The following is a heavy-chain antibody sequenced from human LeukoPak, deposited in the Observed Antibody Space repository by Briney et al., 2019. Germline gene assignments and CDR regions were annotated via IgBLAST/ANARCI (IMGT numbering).Heavy chain of an antibody. Sequence: PSGTLSLTCAVYGGSFSGYYWSWIRQPPGKGLEWIGEINHSGSTNYNPSLKSRVTISVDTSKNQFSLKLSSVTAADTAVYYCASYDILTGNIDYWGQGTLVTVSS. J-gene: IGHJ4*02. D-gene: IGHD3-9*01. V-gene: IGHV4-34*01. CDR1: GGSFSGYY. CDR2: INHSGST. CDR3: ASYDILTGNIDY.